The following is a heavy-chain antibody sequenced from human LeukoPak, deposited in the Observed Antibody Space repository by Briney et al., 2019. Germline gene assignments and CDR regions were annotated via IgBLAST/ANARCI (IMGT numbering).Heavy chain of an antibody. CDR2: IYHSGST. J-gene: IGHJ3*02. D-gene: IGHD2-8*01. Sequence: PSETLSLTCTVSGGSIRGYYWSWIRQPPEKGLEWIGYIYHSGSTNYNPSLKSRVTISADTSKNQFSLKLSSVTAADTAVYYCAAPPNGGYDAFDSWGQGTMVTVSS. V-gene: IGHV4-59*08. CDR1: GGSIRGYY. CDR3: AAPPNGGYDAFDS.